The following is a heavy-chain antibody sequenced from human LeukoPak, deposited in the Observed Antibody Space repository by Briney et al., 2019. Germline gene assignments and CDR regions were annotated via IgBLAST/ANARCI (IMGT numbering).Heavy chain of an antibody. CDR2: IYYGGST. V-gene: IGHV4-39*01. Sequence: SETLSLTCAVSGGSISSYHWAWIRQPPGKGLEWIGNIYYGGSTYYNPSLKSRVTISADTPKNQFSLTLSSVTAADTAVYYCATHSSGSLFGYWGQGTLVTVSP. J-gene: IGHJ4*02. D-gene: IGHD3-22*01. CDR3: ATHSSGSLFGY. CDR1: GGSISSYH.